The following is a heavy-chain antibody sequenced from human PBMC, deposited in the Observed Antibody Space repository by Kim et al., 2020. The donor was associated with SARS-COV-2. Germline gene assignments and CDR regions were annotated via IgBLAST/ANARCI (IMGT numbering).Heavy chain of an antibody. V-gene: IGHV3-64D*08. Sequence: GGSLRLSCSVSGFTFSRSAMHWIRQAPGKGLEYVSAISGDGGSTKYVDSVKGRFMISRDNSKSTLSLQMSSLTPDDTAFYYCVKDRATYYGSGSLFDSWGQGSLVTVSS. D-gene: IGHD3-10*01. J-gene: IGHJ5*01. CDR2: ISGDGGST. CDR1: GFTFSRSA. CDR3: VKDRATYYGSGSLFDS.